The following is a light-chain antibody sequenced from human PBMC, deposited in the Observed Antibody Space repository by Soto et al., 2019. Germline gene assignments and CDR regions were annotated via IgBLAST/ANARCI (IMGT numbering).Light chain of an antibody. CDR2: GAS. CDR1: QSVSSN. V-gene: IGKV3-15*01. Sequence: EIVLTQSPATLSVSAGDSATLSCRASQSVSSNLAWYQQKPGQAPRLLLYGASTRATGIPARFSGSGSGTEFTLNISSLQSEDFVVYFCQQYNNWPPTWTFGQGTKVDIK. J-gene: IGKJ1*01. CDR3: QQYNNWPPTWT.